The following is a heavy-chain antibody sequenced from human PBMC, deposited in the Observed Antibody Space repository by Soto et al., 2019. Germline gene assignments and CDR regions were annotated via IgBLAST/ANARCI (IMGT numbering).Heavy chain of an antibody. CDR3: ARLGFPGAIYFDS. CDR2: NYPGDSET. Sequence: PGGSLKIYCQGSGYNFTTFWIGWVRPMPGKGLEWMGINYPGDSETKYSPDFEGQVTISADRSTNTAYLQWRSLRAADTSMYYCARLGFPGAIYFDSWGLGTLVTVSS. J-gene: IGHJ4*02. V-gene: IGHV5-51*01. CDR1: GYNFTTFW.